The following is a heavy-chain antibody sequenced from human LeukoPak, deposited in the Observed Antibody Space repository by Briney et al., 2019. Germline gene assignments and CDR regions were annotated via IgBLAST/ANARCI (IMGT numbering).Heavy chain of an antibody. CDR2: IKQDGSER. CDR3: ARGWNYAFRFDS. Sequence: GGSLRLSCAASGFTFNDYWMTWVRQAPGKGLEWVAHIKQDGSERYYGDSVKGRSTISRDNAKNLVYLQMNSLGAEDTALYYCARGWNYAFRFDSWGQGTLVTVSS. J-gene: IGHJ4*02. D-gene: IGHD1-7*01. CDR1: GFTFNDYW. V-gene: IGHV3-7*01.